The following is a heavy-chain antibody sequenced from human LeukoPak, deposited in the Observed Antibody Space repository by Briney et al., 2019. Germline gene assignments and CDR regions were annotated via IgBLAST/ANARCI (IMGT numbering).Heavy chain of an antibody. V-gene: IGHV3-48*01. CDR2: ISSSSSTI. J-gene: IGHJ4*02. CDR3: AKTVHMATISHDY. D-gene: IGHD5-24*01. Sequence: GGSLRLSCAASGFTFSSYSMNWVRQAPGKGLEWVSYISSSSSTIYYADSVKGRFTISRDNAKNSLYLQMNSLRAEDTAVYYCAKTVHMATISHDYWGQGTLVTVSS. CDR1: GFTFSSYS.